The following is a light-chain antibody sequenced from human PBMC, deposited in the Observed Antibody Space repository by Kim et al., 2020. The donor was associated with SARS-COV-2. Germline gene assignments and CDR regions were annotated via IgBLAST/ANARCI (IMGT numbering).Light chain of an antibody. CDR3: QSYDKSLSGYV. CDR2: GNN. V-gene: IGLV1-40*01. J-gene: IGLJ1*01. Sequence: QSVLTQPPSVSGAPGQRVTISCTGSSSNIGAGYDVHWYQQLPGTAPKFLIYGNNNRPSGVPDRFSGSKSGTSASLAIIGLQAEDEADYYCQSYDKSLSGYVFGTGTKVTVL. CDR1: SSNIGAGYD.